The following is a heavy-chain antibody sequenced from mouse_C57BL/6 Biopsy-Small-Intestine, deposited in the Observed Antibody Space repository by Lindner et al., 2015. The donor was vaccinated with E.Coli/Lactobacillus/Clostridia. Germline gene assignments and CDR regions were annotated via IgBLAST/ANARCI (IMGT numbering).Heavy chain of an antibody. D-gene: IGHD1-1*01. CDR1: GYSFTDYN. Sequence: VQLQESGPELVKPGASVKISCKASGYSFTDYNMNWVKQSNGKSLEWIGVINPNYGTTAYNQKFKDKATLTVDQSSRTAYMQLNSLTSEDSAVYYCARSSSTVGYYFDYWGQVTTLTVSS. J-gene: IGHJ2*01. CDR3: ARSSSTVGYYFDY. V-gene: IGHV1-39*01. CDR2: INPNYGTT.